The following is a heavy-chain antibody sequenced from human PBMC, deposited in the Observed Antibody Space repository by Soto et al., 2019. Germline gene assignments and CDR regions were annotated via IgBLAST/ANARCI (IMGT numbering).Heavy chain of an antibody. D-gene: IGHD3-10*01. J-gene: IGHJ4*02. CDR2: IRDRAYSYAT. V-gene: IGHV3-73*01. CDR1: GFVFKDSS. Sequence: VLLVESGGCLVQPGGSLKLSCAASGFVFKDSSIHWVRQASGKGLEWVGRIRDRAYSYATAYAASVKGRFTISRDDSSNTAYLQMNSLKTEDTAIYYCTRLISAAQDYWGQGTLVTVSS. CDR3: TRLISAAQDY.